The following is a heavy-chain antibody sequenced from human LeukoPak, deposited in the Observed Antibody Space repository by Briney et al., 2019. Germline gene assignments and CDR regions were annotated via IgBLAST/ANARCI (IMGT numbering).Heavy chain of an antibody. V-gene: IGHV4-59*08. CDR1: ADSISTYY. CDR3: ARGVGYNYRLYHFDY. D-gene: IGHD5-12*01. J-gene: IGHJ4*02. CDR2: IYYSGST. Sequence: SETLSLTCTVSADSISTYYWNWIRQSPGKGLEWIGYIYYSGSTIYNPSLKSRVTISVDTSKNQFSLKLSSVTAADTAVYYCARGVGYNYRLYHFDYCGQGTLVTVSS.